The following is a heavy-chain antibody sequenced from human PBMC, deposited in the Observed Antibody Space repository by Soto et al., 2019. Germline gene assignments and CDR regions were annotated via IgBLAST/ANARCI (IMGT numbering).Heavy chain of an antibody. J-gene: IGHJ4*02. CDR2: MHPNRGVT. V-gene: IGHV1-2*02. CDR3: AIVMGYDSLLGDFDY. Sequence: ASVKVSCKASGYTFTDRYIHWVRQAPGQGLEWMGWMHPNRGVTKYAQEFQGRVTMTRDTSISTAYMELNSLRSDDTAVYYCAIVMGYDSLLGDFDYWGQGTLVTVSS. D-gene: IGHD3-3*01. CDR1: GYTFTDRY.